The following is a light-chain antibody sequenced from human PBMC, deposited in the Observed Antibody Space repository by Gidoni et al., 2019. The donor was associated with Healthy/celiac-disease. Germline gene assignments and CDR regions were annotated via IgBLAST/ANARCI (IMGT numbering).Light chain of an antibody. J-gene: IGKJ2*01. V-gene: IGKV1-33*01. CDR3: QQYGNLYT. Sequence: DIQMTQSPSSLSASVGDRVSITCQASQDIGSSLNWYQHKPGKAPKLLIYDVSTLPTGVPSRFSGSGSGTDFTFTISSLQPEDTATYYCQQYGNLYTFGQGTKLEI. CDR1: QDIGSS. CDR2: DVS.